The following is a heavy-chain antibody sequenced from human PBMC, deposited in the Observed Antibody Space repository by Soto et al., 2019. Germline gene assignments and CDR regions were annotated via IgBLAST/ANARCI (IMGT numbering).Heavy chain of an antibody. Sequence: PSETMSLTCTVSGGSISETGYYWGWIRQPPGKGLEWIGNIYYSGSTDYNPSLKSRVTISLDTSKNQFSLKLSSVTAADTAVYYCARNGGNSINVFSSWAQGTLVTVSS. D-gene: IGHD2-21*02. CDR1: GGSISETGYY. CDR2: IYYSGST. CDR3: ARNGGNSINVFSS. J-gene: IGHJ5*02. V-gene: IGHV4-39*01.